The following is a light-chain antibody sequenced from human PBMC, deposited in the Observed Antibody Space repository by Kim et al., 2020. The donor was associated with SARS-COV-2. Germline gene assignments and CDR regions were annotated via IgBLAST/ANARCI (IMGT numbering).Light chain of an antibody. Sequence: DIVMTQSPDSLAVSLGERATINCKSSQSVLYSSNNKNYLAWYQQKPGQPPKLLIYWASIRESGVPDRFSGSGSGTDFTLTISSLQAEDVAVYYCQQYYITPITFGQGTRLEIK. V-gene: IGKV4-1*01. CDR3: QQYYITPIT. CDR2: WAS. CDR1: QSVLYSSNNKNY. J-gene: IGKJ5*01.